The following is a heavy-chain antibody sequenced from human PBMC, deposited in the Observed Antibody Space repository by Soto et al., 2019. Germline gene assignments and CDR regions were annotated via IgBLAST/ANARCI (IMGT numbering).Heavy chain of an antibody. CDR3: AGREGYGSGSYVYYYGMDV. CDR1: GGSISSGGYY. J-gene: IGHJ6*02. CDR2: IYYSGST. V-gene: IGHV4-31*03. D-gene: IGHD3-10*01. Sequence: TLSLTCTVSGGSISSGGYYWSWIRQHPGKGLEWIGYIYYSGSTYYNPSLKSRVTISVDTSKNQFSLKLSSVTAADTAVYYCAGREGYGSGSYVYYYGMDVWGQGTTVTAP.